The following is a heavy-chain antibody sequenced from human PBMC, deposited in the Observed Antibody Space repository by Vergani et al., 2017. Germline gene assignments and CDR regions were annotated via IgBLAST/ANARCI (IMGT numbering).Heavy chain of an antibody. CDR3: ARDYMANGFGELYY. J-gene: IGHJ4*02. CDR1: GGSISSGGYY. D-gene: IGHD3-10*01. CDR2: IYYSGST. V-gene: IGHV4-31*03. Sequence: QVQLQESGPGLVKPSQTLSLTCTVSGGSISSGGYYWRWIRQHPGKGLEWIGYIYYSGSTYYNPSLKSRVTISVDTSKNQFSLKLSSVTAADTAVYYCARDYMANGFGELYYWGQGTLVTVSS.